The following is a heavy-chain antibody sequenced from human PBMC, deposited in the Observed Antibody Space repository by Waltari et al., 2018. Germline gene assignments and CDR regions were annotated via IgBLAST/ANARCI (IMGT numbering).Heavy chain of an antibody. Sequence: QVQLVESGGGVVQPGGSLRLSCAASGFTFSSYGMHWVRQAPGKGLEWVAFIRYDGSNKYYADYVKGRFTISRDNSKNTLYLQMNSLRAEDTAVYYCASITIFGVPPNYWGQGTLVTVSS. CDR3: ASITIFGVPPNY. J-gene: IGHJ4*02. D-gene: IGHD3-3*01. CDR2: IRYDGSNK. CDR1: GFTFSSYG. V-gene: IGHV3-30*02.